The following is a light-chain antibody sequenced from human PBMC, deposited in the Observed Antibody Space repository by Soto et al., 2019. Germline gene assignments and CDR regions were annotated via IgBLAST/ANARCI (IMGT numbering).Light chain of an antibody. CDR3: SSYTSSNTPVV. J-gene: IGLJ2*01. Sequence: QLVLTQPASVSGSPGQSITISCTGTSSDVGVYNYVSWYQQHPDKAPKLMIYEVSNRPSGVSNRFSGSKSGNTASLTISGLQAEDEADYYCSSYTSSNTPVVFGGGTKLTVL. CDR1: SSDVGVYNY. CDR2: EVS. V-gene: IGLV2-14*01.